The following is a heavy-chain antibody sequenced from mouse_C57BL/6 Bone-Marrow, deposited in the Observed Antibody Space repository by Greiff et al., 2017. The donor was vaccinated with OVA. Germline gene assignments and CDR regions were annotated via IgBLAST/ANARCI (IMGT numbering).Heavy chain of an antibody. CDR3: ARGYYYGSSFYYAMDY. J-gene: IGHJ4*01. CDR2: IWSGGST. CDR1: GFSLTSYG. Sequence: VKVEESGPGLVQPSQSLSITCTVSGFSLTSYGVHWVRQSPGKGLEWLGVIWSGGSTDYNAAFISRLSISKDNSKSQVFFKMNSLQADDTAIYYCARGYYYGSSFYYAMDYWGQGTSVTVSS. D-gene: IGHD1-1*01. V-gene: IGHV2-2*01.